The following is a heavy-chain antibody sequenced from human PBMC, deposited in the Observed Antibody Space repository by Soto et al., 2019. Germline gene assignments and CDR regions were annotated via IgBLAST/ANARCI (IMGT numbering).Heavy chain of an antibody. CDR2: ISTTGNT. V-gene: IGHV4-4*07. D-gene: IGHD1-7*01. Sequence: SETLSLTCTVSGDTITSFSWNWIRQSAGKGLEWIGRISTTGNTHYNPSLESRVTMSLDTSKNQFSLKLASVTAADTAVYYCEGESGENWSYEAYWGQGTLVTVSS. J-gene: IGHJ4*02. CDR3: EGESGENWSYEAY. CDR1: GDTITSFS.